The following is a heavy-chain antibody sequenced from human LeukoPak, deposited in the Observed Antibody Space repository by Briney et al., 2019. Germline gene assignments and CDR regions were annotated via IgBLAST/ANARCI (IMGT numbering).Heavy chain of an antibody. J-gene: IGHJ3*02. V-gene: IGHV1-2*02. Sequence: ASVKVSCKASGYTFTGYYMHWVRQAPGQGLEWMGWINPNSGGTNYAQKFQGRVTMTRDTSISTAYIELSRLRSDDTAVYYCARVRIAARSLFDAFDIWGQGTMVTVSS. D-gene: IGHD6-6*01. CDR2: INPNSGGT. CDR3: ARVRIAARSLFDAFDI. CDR1: GYTFTGYY.